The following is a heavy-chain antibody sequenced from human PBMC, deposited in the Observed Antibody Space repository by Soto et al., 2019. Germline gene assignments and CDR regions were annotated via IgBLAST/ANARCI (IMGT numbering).Heavy chain of an antibody. CDR1: GGSMSSNS. CDR2: VYCGGT. J-gene: IGHJ4*02. Sequence: PETLSLTCTLSGGSMSSNSWSWIWQSTGKGLEWIGFVYCGGTNYNPSFESRVTMSVDTPKNQFSLELNSVTAADTAVYYCVSYRGAFYFDHWGQGALVTVSS. V-gene: IGHV4-59*01. CDR3: VSYRGAFYFDH. D-gene: IGHD4-4*01.